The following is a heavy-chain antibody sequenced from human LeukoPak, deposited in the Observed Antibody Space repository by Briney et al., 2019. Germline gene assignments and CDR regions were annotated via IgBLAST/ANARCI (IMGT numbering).Heavy chain of an antibody. CDR2: FDPEDGET. J-gene: IGHJ5*02. V-gene: IGHV1-24*01. Sequence: ASVKVSCKVSGYTLTELSMHWVRQAPGKGLEWMGGFDPEDGETIYAQKFQGRVTMTEDTSTDTAYMELSSLRSEDTAVYYCATLSYITGTTFRVNWFDPWGQGTLVTVSS. CDR1: GYTLTELS. D-gene: IGHD1-20*01. CDR3: ATLSYITGTTFRVNWFDP.